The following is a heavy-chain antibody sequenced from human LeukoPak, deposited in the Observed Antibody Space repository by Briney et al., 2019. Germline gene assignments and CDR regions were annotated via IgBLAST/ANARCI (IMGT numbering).Heavy chain of an antibody. Sequence: GGSLRLSCAASGFTFDDYAMHWVRQAPGKGLDSVSGISWNSGSIGYADSVKGRFTISRDNAKNSLYLQMNSLRAEDMALYYCAKDHDASIAAAGSFDYWGQGTLVTVSS. CDR1: GFTFDDYA. CDR2: ISWNSGSI. V-gene: IGHV3-9*03. CDR3: AKDHDASIAAAGSFDY. J-gene: IGHJ4*02. D-gene: IGHD6-13*01.